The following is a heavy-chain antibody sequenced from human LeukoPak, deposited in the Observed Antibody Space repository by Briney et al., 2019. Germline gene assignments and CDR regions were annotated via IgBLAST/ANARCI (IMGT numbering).Heavy chain of an antibody. CDR3: ASRPYYYYMDV. J-gene: IGHJ6*03. Sequence: SETLSLTCAVNGGSFSGYYWSWIRQPPGKGLEWIGEINHSGSTNYNPSLKSRVTISVDTSKNQFSLILSSVTAADTAVYYCASRPYYYYMDVWGTGTTVTVSS. CDR2: INHSGST. CDR1: GGSFSGYY. V-gene: IGHV4-34*01.